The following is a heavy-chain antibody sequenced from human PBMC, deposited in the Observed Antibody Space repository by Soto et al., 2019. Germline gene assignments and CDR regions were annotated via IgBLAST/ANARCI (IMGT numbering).Heavy chain of an antibody. J-gene: IGHJ5*02. CDR2: ITPVFGTA. CDR3: ARSLEGTTGTNWFDP. V-gene: IGHV1-69*01. Sequence: QVQLVQSGAEVKKPGSSVKVSCKASADTFNSYSLSWLRQAPGQRLEWMGGITPVFGTADYAQSFEDRLTITADDSTSTVYMELCSLRSDDTAVYYCARSLEGTTGTNWFDPWGQGALVTVSS. D-gene: IGHD4-17*01. CDR1: ADTFNSYS.